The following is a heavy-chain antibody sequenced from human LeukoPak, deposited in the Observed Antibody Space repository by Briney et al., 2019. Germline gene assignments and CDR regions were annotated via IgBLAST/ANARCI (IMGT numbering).Heavy chain of an antibody. CDR1: GYTFTSHA. J-gene: IGHJ4*02. D-gene: IGHD6-13*01. CDR3: ARSYSAGPFDY. V-gene: IGHV1-18*01. CDR2: ISGYNGNT. Sequence: ASVKVSCKASGYTFTSHAISWVRQAPGQGLEWMGWISGYNGNTNYAQKFQGRVTMTTDTSTSTAYMELRSLRSDDTAVYYCARSYSAGPFDYWGQGTLVTVSS.